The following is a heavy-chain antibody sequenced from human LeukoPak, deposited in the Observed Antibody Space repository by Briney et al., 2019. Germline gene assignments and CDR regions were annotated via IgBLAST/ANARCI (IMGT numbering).Heavy chain of an antibody. J-gene: IGHJ4*02. CDR2: MNPNSGNT. CDR1: GYTFTSYD. CDR3: ARRGGFGEYTFDY. D-gene: IGHD3-10*01. V-gene: IGHV1-8*03. Sequence: ASVKVSCKASGYTFTSYDINWVRQAPGQGLEWMGWMNPNSGNTGYAQKFQGRVTITRNTSISTAYMELNSLRSEDTAVYYCARRGGFGEYTFDYWGQGTLVTVSS.